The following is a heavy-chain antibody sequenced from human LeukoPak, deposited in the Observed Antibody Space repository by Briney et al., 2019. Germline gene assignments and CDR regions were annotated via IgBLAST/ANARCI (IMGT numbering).Heavy chain of an antibody. V-gene: IGHV4-59*01. CDR3: ARTYRYGSFPVYHFYMDV. Sequence: SETLSLTCTVSAGSISGFFWSWIRQPPGKGLEWIGYISYSGSTNYNPSLKSRVTISADTSENQVSLKLSSVTAADTAVYYCARTYRYGSFPVYHFYMDVWGKGTTVTVSS. CDR1: AGSISGFF. CDR2: ISYSGST. D-gene: IGHD5-18*01. J-gene: IGHJ6*03.